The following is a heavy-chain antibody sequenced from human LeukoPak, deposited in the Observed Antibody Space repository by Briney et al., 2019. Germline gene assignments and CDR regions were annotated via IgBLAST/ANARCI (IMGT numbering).Heavy chain of an antibody. CDR3: ARGAGHHLVSAAAGTGYFDY. Sequence: GGSLRLSCAASGFTVSSNYMSWVRQAPGKGLEWVSVIYSGGSTYYADSVKGRFTISRDNSKNTLYLQMNSLRAEDTAVYYCARGAGHHLVSAAAGTGYFDYWGQGTLVTVSS. CDR2: IYSGGST. V-gene: IGHV3-66*01. D-gene: IGHD6-13*01. J-gene: IGHJ4*02. CDR1: GFTVSSNY.